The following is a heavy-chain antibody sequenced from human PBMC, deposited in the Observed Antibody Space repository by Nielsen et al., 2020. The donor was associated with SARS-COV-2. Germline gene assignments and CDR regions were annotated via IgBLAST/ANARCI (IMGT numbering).Heavy chain of an antibody. CDR3: ARVGSRLRVGMDV. J-gene: IGHJ6*02. CDR1: GFTFSSYW. V-gene: IGHV3-7*02. D-gene: IGHD5-12*01. Sequence: GGSLRLSCAASGFTFSSYWMSWVRQAPGKGLEWVANIKQDGSEKYYVDSVKGRFTISRDNAKNSLYLQMNSLRADDTAVYYCARVGSRLRVGMDVWGQGATVTVSS. CDR2: IKQDGSEK.